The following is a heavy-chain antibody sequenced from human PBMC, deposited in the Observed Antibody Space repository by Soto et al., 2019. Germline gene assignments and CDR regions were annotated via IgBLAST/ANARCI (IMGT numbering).Heavy chain of an antibody. J-gene: IGHJ4*02. CDR2: ISGSGGST. D-gene: IGHD5-12*01. Sequence: GGSLRLSCAASGFTFSSYAMSWVRQAPGKGLEWVSAISGSGGSTYYADSVKGRFTISRDNSKNTLYLQMNSLRAEDTAVYYCAKDQARDGYNSPYFDYWGQGTLVTVSS. V-gene: IGHV3-23*01. CDR1: GFTFSSYA. CDR3: AKDQARDGYNSPYFDY.